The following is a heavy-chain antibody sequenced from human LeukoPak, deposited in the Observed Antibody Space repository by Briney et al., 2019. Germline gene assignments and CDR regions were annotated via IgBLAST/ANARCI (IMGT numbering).Heavy chain of an antibody. J-gene: IGHJ4*02. V-gene: IGHV4-30-2*01. Sequence: SETLSLTCAVAGGSISSGGYSWSWIRQPPGKGLEWIGYIYHSGSTYYNPSLKSRVTISVDRSKNQFSLKLSSVTAADTAVYYCARDSGDIVVVVAATRSDHFDYWGQGTLVTVSS. CDR2: IYHSGST. CDR1: GGSISSGGYS. D-gene: IGHD2-15*01. CDR3: ARDSGDIVVVVAATRSDHFDY.